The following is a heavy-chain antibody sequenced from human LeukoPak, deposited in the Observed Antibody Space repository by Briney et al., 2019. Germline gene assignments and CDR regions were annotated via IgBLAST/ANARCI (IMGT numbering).Heavy chain of an antibody. V-gene: IGHV1-46*01. CDR1: GYTFTSYY. Sequence: ASVKVSCKASGYTFTSYYMHWVRQAPGQGLEWMGIINPSGGTTRYAQRFQGRVTMTRDTSTNTVYMGMSSLRSEDPAVYYCARALTGFDFWSGYVPFGYWGQGTLVTVSS. CDR2: INPSGGTT. D-gene: IGHD3-3*01. CDR3: ARALTGFDFWSGYVPFGY. J-gene: IGHJ4*02.